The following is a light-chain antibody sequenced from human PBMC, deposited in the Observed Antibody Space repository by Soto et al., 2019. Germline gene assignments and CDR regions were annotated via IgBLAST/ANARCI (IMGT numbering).Light chain of an antibody. CDR3: SSYTSSSTLYV. Sequence: QSALTQPASVSGSPGQSITISCTGTSSDGGAYNYVSWYQRHPGKAPKLMIYEVSNRPSGVSNRFSGSKSGNTASLTISGLQAEDEADYYCSSYTSSSTLYVFGTGTKLTVL. CDR2: EVS. CDR1: SSDGGAYNY. V-gene: IGLV2-14*01. J-gene: IGLJ1*01.